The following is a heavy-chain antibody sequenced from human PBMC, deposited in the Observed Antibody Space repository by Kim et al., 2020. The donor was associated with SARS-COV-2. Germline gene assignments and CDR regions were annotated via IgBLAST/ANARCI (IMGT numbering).Heavy chain of an antibody. CDR2: IYHSGST. CDR1: GGSISSGGYS. V-gene: IGHV4-30-2*01. Sequence: SETLSLTCAVSGGSISSGGYSWSWIRQPPGKGLEWIGYIYHSGSTYYNPSLKSRVTISVDRSKNQFSLKLSSVTAADTAVYYCARGSVRGVITVNWFDPWGQGTLVTVSS. D-gene: IGHD3-10*01. CDR3: ARGSVRGVITVNWFDP. J-gene: IGHJ5*02.